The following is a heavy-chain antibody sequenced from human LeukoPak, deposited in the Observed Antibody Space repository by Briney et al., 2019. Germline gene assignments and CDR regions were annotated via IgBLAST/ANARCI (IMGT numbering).Heavy chain of an antibody. V-gene: IGHV3-21*01. Sequence: GGSLRLSCAASGFTFSSYSMNWVRQAPGKGLEWVSSISSSSYIYYADSVKGRFTISRDNAKNSLYLQMNSRRAEDTAVYYCARDLRSGCFDYWGQGTLVTVSS. J-gene: IGHJ4*02. D-gene: IGHD6-19*01. CDR3: ARDLRSGCFDY. CDR1: GFTFSSYS. CDR2: ISSSSYI.